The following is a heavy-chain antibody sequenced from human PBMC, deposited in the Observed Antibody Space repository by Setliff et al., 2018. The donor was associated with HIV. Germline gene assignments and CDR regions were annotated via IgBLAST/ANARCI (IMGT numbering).Heavy chain of an antibody. CDR2: IYGDGTIT. CDR1: GFTFSRSW. V-gene: IGHV3-74*03. D-gene: IGHD6-19*01. J-gene: IGHJ4*02. CDR3: TRMIPPRSNRFSSGWFDY. Sequence: GGSLRLSCTASGFTFSRSWMHWVRQAPGKGLVWVSRIYGDGTITAYADSVKGRFTISRDNAKGTLYLEMSSLRVEDTAVYYCTRMIPPRSNRFSSGWFDYWGQGTVVTVSS.